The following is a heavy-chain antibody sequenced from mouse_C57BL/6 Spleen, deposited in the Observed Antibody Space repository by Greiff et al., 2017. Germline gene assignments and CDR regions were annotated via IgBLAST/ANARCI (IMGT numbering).Heavy chain of an antibody. CDR1: GYSFTGYY. V-gene: IGHV1-42*01. Sequence: VQLQQSGPELVKPGASVKISCKASGYSFTGYYMNWVKQSPEKSLEWIGEINPSTGGTTYNQKFKAKATLTVDKSSSTAYMQLKSLTSEDSAVYYCARHWAMDYWGQGTSVTVSS. CDR3: ARHWAMDY. J-gene: IGHJ4*01. CDR2: INPSTGGT. D-gene: IGHD4-1*01.